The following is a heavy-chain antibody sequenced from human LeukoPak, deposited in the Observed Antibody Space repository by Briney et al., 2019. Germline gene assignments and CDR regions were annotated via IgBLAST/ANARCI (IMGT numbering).Heavy chain of an antibody. CDR3: ATGSSGLFY. CDR1: GLTFFNAW. Sequence: PGGSLRLSCAASGLTFFNAWMSWVRQAPGEGLEWVGRIKRKTDGETTEYVAPVKGRFTISRDDSKNTLYLQMNSLKTEDTGVYYCATGSSGLFYWGQGTLVTVSS. CDR2: IKRKTDGETT. D-gene: IGHD3-16*01. J-gene: IGHJ4*02. V-gene: IGHV3-15*01.